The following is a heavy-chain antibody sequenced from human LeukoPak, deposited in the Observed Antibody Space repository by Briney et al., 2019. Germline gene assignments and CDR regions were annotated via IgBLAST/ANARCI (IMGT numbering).Heavy chain of an antibody. CDR3: AKIRSGSYCDFDY. V-gene: IGHV3-23*01. CDR1: GFTFSTYA. CDR2: ISAGGGSA. D-gene: IGHD1-26*01. J-gene: IGHJ4*02. Sequence: GRSLRLSCAASGFTFSTYAMMWVRQTPGKGLEWVSDISAGGGSAHYADSVQGRFTISRDNSKNTLYLQMNSLRAEDTAVYYCAKIRSGSYCDFDYWGQGTLVTVSS.